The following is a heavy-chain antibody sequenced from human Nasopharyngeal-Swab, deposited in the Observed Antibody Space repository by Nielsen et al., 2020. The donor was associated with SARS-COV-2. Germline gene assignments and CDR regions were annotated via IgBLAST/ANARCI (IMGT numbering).Heavy chain of an antibody. CDR2: INPDGSST. Sequence: GGSLRLSCAASGFTFSSDWMHWVRQAPGKGLVWVSRINPDGSSTDYAGSVKGRFTISRDNAKNTLYLQMSSLRAEETAVYYCARSRSAMDVWGQGTTVTVSS. J-gene: IGHJ6*02. V-gene: IGHV3-74*01. CDR3: ARSRSAMDV. CDR1: GFTFSSDW.